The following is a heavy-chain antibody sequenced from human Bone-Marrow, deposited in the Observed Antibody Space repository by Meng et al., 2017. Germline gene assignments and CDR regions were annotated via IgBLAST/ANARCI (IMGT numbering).Heavy chain of an antibody. J-gene: IGHJ4*02. Sequence: QVQLVQSGAEVMKPGTSLKVSCRASGYTFTDYFLHWLRRAPGQGLEWLGTINPSHGRTNYAQRFQGRVTLTRDTSTSTVYMELSSLGSEDTALYYCAREKSPGHFDYLGQGILVTVSS. CDR1: GYTFTDYF. V-gene: IGHV1-46*01. CDR3: AREKSPGHFDY. CDR2: INPSHGRT.